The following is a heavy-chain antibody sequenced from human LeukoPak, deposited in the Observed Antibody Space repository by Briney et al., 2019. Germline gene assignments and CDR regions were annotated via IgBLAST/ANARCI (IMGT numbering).Heavy chain of an antibody. V-gene: IGHV3-48*04. CDR1: GFTFSSYM. J-gene: IGHJ6*02. D-gene: IGHD1/OR15-1a*01. Sequence: GGSLRLSCAASGFTFSSYMMNWVRQAPGKGLEWVSYISSSGKTIYYADSVKGRFTISRDNAKNSLYLQMNSLRAEDTAVYYCAALGGGTTNNYYVMDVWGQGTTVIVSS. CDR2: ISSSGKTI. CDR3: AALGGGTTNNYYVMDV.